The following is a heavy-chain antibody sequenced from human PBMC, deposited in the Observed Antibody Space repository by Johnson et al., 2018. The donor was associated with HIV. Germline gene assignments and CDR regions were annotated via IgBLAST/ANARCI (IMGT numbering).Heavy chain of an antibody. V-gene: IGHV3-20*04. CDR3: ARGLRDSSGHPFAFDF. CDR1: GFIFDEYD. D-gene: IGHD3-22*01. Sequence: MLLVESGGGVARPGGSLRLSCEGSGFIFDEYDMSWVRQTPGKGLEWVSGISWNGGTTSYEDSVKGRFTTSRDNANNSLYLQMNGLRDEDTALYYCARGLRDSSGHPFAFDFWGHGTMVTVSS. J-gene: IGHJ3*01. CDR2: ISWNGGTT.